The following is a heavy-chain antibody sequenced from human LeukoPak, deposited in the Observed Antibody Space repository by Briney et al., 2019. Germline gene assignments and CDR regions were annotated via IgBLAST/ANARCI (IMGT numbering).Heavy chain of an antibody. CDR1: GFTFSRYW. CDR2: IKQDGSGQ. D-gene: IGHD6-19*01. J-gene: IGHJ4*02. CDR3: TTGYSSGWYNKGNY. Sequence: QPGGSLRLSCVASGFTFSRYWMSWVRQAPGKGLEWVAKIKQDGSGQYYLDSVKGRFTISRDNAKNSLYLQMNSLRAEDTAVYFCTTGYSSGWYNKGNYWGQGTLVTVSS. V-gene: IGHV3-7*01.